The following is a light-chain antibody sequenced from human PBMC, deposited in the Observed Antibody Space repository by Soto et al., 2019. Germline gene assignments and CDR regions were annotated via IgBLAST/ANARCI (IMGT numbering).Light chain of an antibody. CDR2: EVS. CDR1: SVDIGSNNY. Sequence: QSALTQPASMSGSPGQSITISCTGTSVDIGSNNYVSWFQQRPGKAPTLIIYEVSNRPSGVSTHFSGSKSGNTASLTISGLLPEDEAEYYCSSYTTTTRLFGGGTKVTVL. CDR3: SSYTTTTRL. V-gene: IGLV2-14*01. J-gene: IGLJ3*02.